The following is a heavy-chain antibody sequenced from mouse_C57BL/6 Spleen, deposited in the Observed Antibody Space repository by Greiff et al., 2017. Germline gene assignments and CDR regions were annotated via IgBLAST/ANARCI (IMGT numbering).Heavy chain of an antibody. Sequence: EVKLVESGAELVKPGASVKLSCTASGFNIKDYYMHWVKQRTEQGLEWIGRIDPEDGETKYAPKFQGKATITADTSSNTAYLQLSSRTSEDTAVYDCARYPYYGSSPYYFDYWGQGTTLTVSS. J-gene: IGHJ2*01. CDR1: GFNIKDYY. V-gene: IGHV14-2*01. D-gene: IGHD1-1*01. CDR2: IDPEDGET. CDR3: ARYPYYGSSPYYFDY.